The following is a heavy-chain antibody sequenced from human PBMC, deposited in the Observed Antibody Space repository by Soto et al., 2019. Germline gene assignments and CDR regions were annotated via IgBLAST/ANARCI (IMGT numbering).Heavy chain of an antibody. D-gene: IGHD2-21*02. V-gene: IGHV1-18*01. CDR3: ARWVVVTPYYYYGMDV. J-gene: IGHJ6*02. CDR1: VYTFTSYG. Sequence: ASVKVSCKASVYTFTSYGISWVGQAPGQGLEWMGWISAYNGNTNYAQKLQGRVTMTTDTSTSTAYMELRSLRSDDTAVYYCARWVVVTPYYYYGMDVWGQGTTVTVSS. CDR2: ISAYNGNT.